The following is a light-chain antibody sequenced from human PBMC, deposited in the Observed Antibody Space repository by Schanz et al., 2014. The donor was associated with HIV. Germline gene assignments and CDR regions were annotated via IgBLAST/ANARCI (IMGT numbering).Light chain of an antibody. CDR3: SSYTSSSTL. J-gene: IGLJ2*01. CDR1: SSDVGVYNY. Sequence: QSALTQPASVSGSPGQSITISCTGTSSDVGVYNYVSWYQRHPGKAPKLMIYDVSNRPSGVSNRFSGSKSGNTASLTISGLQAEDEADYYCSSYTSSSTLFGGGTKLTVL. CDR2: DVS. V-gene: IGLV2-14*03.